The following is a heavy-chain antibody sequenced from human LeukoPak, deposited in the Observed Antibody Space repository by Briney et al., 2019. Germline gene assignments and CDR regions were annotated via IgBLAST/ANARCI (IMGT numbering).Heavy chain of an antibody. Sequence: PGGTLRLSCAASGFTFSSHGMGWVRQAPGKGLEWVSAISGSGGSTYYADSVKGRFTISRDNSKNTLYLQMNSLRAEDTAVYYCAKDRDAMIPPKYWYFDLWGRGTLVTVSS. J-gene: IGHJ2*01. V-gene: IGHV3-23*01. CDR1: GFTFSSHG. CDR2: ISGSGGST. D-gene: IGHD2-2*01. CDR3: AKDRDAMIPPKYWYFDL.